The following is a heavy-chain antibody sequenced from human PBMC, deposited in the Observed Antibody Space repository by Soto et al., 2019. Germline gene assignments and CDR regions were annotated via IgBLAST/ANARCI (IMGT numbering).Heavy chain of an antibody. Sequence: SVKVSCKVSGYTLTELSMHWVRPAPGQGLEWMGGIIPIFGTANYAQKFQGRVTITADESTSTAYMELSSLRSEDTAVYYCARGPYEPDAFDIWGQGTMVTVS. D-gene: IGHD3-22*01. CDR1: GYTLTELS. CDR2: IIPIFGTA. CDR3: ARGPYEPDAFDI. V-gene: IGHV1-69*13. J-gene: IGHJ3*02.